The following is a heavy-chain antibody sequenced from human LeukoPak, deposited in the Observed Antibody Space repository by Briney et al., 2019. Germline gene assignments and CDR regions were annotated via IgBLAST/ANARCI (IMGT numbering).Heavy chain of an antibody. Sequence: SETLSLTCTVSGYSISSGYYWAWIRQPPGKGLEWIGSIYHCGGTYNNPSLKSRLTMSVDTSKNQFSLKLTSVTAADTAVYYCAKRYCSSTTCYDDRGAFDYWGQGTLVTVSS. CDR1: GYSISSGYY. V-gene: IGHV4-38-2*02. J-gene: IGHJ4*02. CDR3: AKRYCSSTTCYDDRGAFDY. CDR2: IYHCGGT. D-gene: IGHD2-2*01.